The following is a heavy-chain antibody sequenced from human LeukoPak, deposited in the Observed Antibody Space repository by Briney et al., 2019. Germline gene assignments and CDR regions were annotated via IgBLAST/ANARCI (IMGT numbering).Heavy chain of an antibody. CDR3: ARVSPLLWFGEFDY. CDR2: IYYSGST. Sequence: SETLSLTCTVSGGSISSYYWSWIRQPPGKGLEWIGYIYYSGSTNYSPSLKSRVTISVDTSKNQSSLKLSSVTAADTAVYYCARVSPLLWFGEFDYWGQGTLVTVSS. J-gene: IGHJ4*02. D-gene: IGHD3-10*01. CDR1: GGSISSYY. V-gene: IGHV4-59*01.